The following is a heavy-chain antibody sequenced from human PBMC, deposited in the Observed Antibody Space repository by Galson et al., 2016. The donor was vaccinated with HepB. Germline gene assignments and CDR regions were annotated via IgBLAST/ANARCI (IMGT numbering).Heavy chain of an antibody. Sequence: SLRLSCAASGFTFNKYPMFWVRQAPGKGLEWVAVISYDGNNKYYADSVKGRFTISRDSSQNPLYLQMNSLRTEDTAVYFCARKSMAGPRSYFDYWGQGTLVTVSS. CDR1: GFTFNKYP. CDR3: ARKSMAGPRSYFDY. J-gene: IGHJ4*02. D-gene: IGHD6-19*01. V-gene: IGHV3-30*03. CDR2: ISYDGNNK.